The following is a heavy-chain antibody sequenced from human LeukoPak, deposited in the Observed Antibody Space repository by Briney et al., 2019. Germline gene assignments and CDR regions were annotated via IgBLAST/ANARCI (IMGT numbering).Heavy chain of an antibody. CDR3: ARDKGNYYYYMDV. CDR1: GFTFSDYY. CDR2: ISSSGSTI. J-gene: IGHJ6*03. V-gene: IGHV3-11*01. Sequence: PGRSLRLSCAASGFTFSDYYMSWIRQAPGKGLEWVSYISSSGSTIYYADSVKGRFTISRDNAKNSLYLQMNSLRAEDTAVYYCARDKGNYYYYMDVWGKGTTVTVSS.